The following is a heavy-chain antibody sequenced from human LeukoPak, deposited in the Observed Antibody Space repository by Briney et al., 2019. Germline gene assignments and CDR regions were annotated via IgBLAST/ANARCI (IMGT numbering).Heavy chain of an antibody. CDR3: ARSSIAARPAYLFNPIDY. V-gene: IGHV3-53*05. J-gene: IGHJ4*02. D-gene: IGHD6-6*01. CDR2: IYSGGST. CDR1: GFTVSSNY. Sequence: QAGGSLRLSCAASGFTVSSNYMSWVRQAPGKGLEWVSVIYSGGSTYYADSVKGRFTISRDNSKNTLYLQMNSLRSDDTAVYYCARSSIAARPAYLFNPIDYWGQGTLVTVSS.